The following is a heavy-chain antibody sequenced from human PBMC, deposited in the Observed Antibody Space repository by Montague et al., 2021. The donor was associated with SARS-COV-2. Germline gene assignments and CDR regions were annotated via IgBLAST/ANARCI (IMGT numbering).Heavy chain of an antibody. V-gene: IGHV4-59*13. CDR3: ARDFDY. CDR1: GGSISSYY. J-gene: IGHJ4*02. Sequence: SETRSLTCTVSGGSISSYYWSWIRQPPGKGLEWIGYMYYSGSINYNPSLNRQVTLSVDTSKTQFSLKLSSVTAADTAVYYCARDFDYWGQGTLVTVSS. CDR2: MYYSGSI.